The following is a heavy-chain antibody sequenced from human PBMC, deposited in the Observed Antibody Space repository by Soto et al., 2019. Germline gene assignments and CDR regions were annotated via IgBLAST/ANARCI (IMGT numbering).Heavy chain of an antibody. CDR3: AREDTITIFGVVWYYFDY. Sequence: GGSLRLSCVASGFTFSSYWMSWVRQAPGKGLEWVANIKQDGSGKYYVDSVKGRFTISRDNAKNSLYLQMNSLRAEDTAVYYCAREDTITIFGVVWYYFDYWGQGTLVTVSS. D-gene: IGHD3-3*01. CDR1: GFTFSSYW. J-gene: IGHJ4*02. CDR2: IKQDGSGK. V-gene: IGHV3-7*04.